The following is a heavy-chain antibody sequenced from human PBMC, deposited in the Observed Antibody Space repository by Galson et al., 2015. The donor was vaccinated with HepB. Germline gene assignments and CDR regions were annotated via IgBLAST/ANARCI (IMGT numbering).Heavy chain of an antibody. Sequence: SVKVSCKASGGTFSSYAISWVRQAPGQGLEWMGGIIPIFGTANYAQKFQGRVTITADESTSTAYMELSSLRSEDTAVYYCARVFGAELLWFGELSEVGDMDVWGKGTTVTVSS. V-gene: IGHV1-69*13. J-gene: IGHJ6*03. D-gene: IGHD3-10*01. CDR3: ARVFGAELLWFGELSEVGDMDV. CDR2: IIPIFGTA. CDR1: GGTFSSYA.